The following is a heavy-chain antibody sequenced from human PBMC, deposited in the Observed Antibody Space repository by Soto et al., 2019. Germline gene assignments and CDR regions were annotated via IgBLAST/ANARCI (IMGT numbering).Heavy chain of an antibody. CDR2: IYYSGST. J-gene: IGHJ4*02. V-gene: IGHV4-59*01. D-gene: IGHD5-12*01. CDR3: ARALDGYSGYNFDY. Sequence: HSETLCLTWPVSGGSISSYYGSWIRPPPGKGLEWIGYIYYSGSTNYNPSLKSRVTISVDRSKNQFSLKLSSVTAADTAVYYCARALDGYSGYNFDYWGQGNLVTGFS. CDR1: GGSISSYY.